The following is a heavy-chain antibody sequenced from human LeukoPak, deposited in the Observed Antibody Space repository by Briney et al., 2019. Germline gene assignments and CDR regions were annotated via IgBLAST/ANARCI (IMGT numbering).Heavy chain of an antibody. CDR1: GFTFSSYA. V-gene: IGHV3-23*01. Sequence: GGSLRLSCAASGFTFSSYAMSWVRQAPGKGLEWVSAISGSGGSKYYADSVKGRFTISRDNSKNTLYLQMNSLRAEDTAVYYCAKDLNSSGYYLYYFDYWGQGTLVTVSS. J-gene: IGHJ4*02. D-gene: IGHD3-22*01. CDR2: ISGSGGSK. CDR3: AKDLNSSGYYLYYFDY.